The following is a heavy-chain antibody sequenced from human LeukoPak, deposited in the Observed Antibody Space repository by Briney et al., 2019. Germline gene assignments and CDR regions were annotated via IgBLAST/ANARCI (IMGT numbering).Heavy chain of an antibody. D-gene: IGHD6-6*01. CDR3: ARDLSIAARGYFDY. CDR2: TYYRSKLYH. CDR1: GDSFSSNSAA. V-gene: IGHV6-1*01. J-gene: IGHJ4*02. Sequence: SQTLSLTCAVSGDSFSSNSAAWNWRRQSPSRRLEWLGSTYYRSKLYHDYAVSVKSRITINPDTSKNQFSLQLNSVTPEDTAVYYCARDLSIAARGYFDYWGQGTLVTVSS.